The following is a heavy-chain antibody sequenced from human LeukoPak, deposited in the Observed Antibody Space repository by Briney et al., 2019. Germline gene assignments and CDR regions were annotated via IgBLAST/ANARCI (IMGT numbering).Heavy chain of an antibody. CDR1: GFTFSSYW. CDR2: IKQDGSEK. CDR3: AKDTYYDFWSGYWGAFDI. J-gene: IGHJ3*02. Sequence: PGGSLRLSCAASGFTFSSYWMSWVRQAPGKGLEWVANIKQDGSEKYYVDSVKGRFTISRDNAKNSLYLQMNSLRAEDTAVYYCAKDTYYDFWSGYWGAFDIWGQGTMVTVSS. D-gene: IGHD3-3*01. V-gene: IGHV3-7*03.